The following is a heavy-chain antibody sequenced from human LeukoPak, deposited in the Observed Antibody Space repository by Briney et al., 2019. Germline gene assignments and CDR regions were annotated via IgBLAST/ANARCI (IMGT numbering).Heavy chain of an antibody. CDR1: GFTFSSYS. CDR3: ARVEIAAAGTSPTYTFDY. D-gene: IGHD6-13*01. J-gene: IGHJ4*02. V-gene: IGHV3-21*01. CDR2: ISSSSSYI. Sequence: GGSLRLSCAASGFTFSSYSMNWVRRAPGKGLEWVSSISSSSSYIYYADSVKGRFTISRDNAKNSLYLQMNSLRAEDTAVYYCARVEIAAAGTSPTYTFDYWGQGTLVTVSS.